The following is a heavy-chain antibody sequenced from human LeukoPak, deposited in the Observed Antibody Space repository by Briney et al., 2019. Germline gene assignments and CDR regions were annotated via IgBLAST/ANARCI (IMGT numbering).Heavy chain of an antibody. Sequence: KPSETLSLTCTVSGGSISSYYWSWIRQPPGKGLEWIGYIYYSGSTNYNPSLKSRVTISVDTSKNQFSLRLSSVTAADTAVYYCARDPIVDSSGYYAPFDYWGQGTLVTVSS. CDR2: IYYSGST. CDR1: GGSISSYY. V-gene: IGHV4-59*01. D-gene: IGHD3-22*01. CDR3: ARDPIVDSSGYYAPFDY. J-gene: IGHJ4*02.